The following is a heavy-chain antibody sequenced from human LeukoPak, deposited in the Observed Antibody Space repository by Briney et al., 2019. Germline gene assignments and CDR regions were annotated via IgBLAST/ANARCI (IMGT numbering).Heavy chain of an antibody. V-gene: IGHV3-48*03. CDR3: AGNGDAFDI. Sequence: GGSLRLSCAASGFTFSSYEMNWVRQAPGKGLEWVPYISSSGSTIYYADSVKGRFTISRDNAKNSLYLQMNSLRAEDTAVYYCAGNGDAFDIWGQGTMVTVSS. CDR2: ISSSGSTI. CDR1: GFTFSSYE. D-gene: IGHD1-1*01. J-gene: IGHJ3*02.